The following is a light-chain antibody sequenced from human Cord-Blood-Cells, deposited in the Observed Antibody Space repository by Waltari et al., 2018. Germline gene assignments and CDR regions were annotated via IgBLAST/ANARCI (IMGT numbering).Light chain of an antibody. CDR2: AAS. V-gene: IGKV1-39*01. J-gene: IGKJ2*01. CDR1: PSISSY. CDR3: QQSYSTPYT. Sequence: DIQMTQSRSSLSASVGDRVTITCRASPSISSYLNWYQQKPGKAPKLLIYAASSLQSGVPSRFSGSASGTGFTRTISSQQPEDFATYYCQQSYSTPYTFGQGTKLEIK.